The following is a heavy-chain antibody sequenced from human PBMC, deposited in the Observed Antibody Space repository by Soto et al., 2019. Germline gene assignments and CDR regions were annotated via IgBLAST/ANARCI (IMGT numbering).Heavy chain of an antibody. CDR3: AHIPNYYQYDWFDP. V-gene: IGHV2-5*02. D-gene: IGHD3-16*01. CDR1: GFSLTTRGVG. Sequence: QITLKESGPPLVKPTQTLTPTCTFSGFSLTTRGVGVGWIRQPPGKALECLALIYWDDDKRYSPSLQSRLSIXKXTXTNQVVLTMTNVDPVDTATYYCAHIPNYYQYDWFDPWGQGTLVSVSS. J-gene: IGHJ5*02. CDR2: IYWDDDK.